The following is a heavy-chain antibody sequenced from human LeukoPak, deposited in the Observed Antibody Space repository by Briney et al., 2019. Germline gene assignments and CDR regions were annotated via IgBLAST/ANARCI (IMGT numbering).Heavy chain of an antibody. D-gene: IGHD3-10*01. J-gene: IGHJ5*02. CDR3: ARGYYGSGSYWDP. CDR1: GGSISSYY. Sequence: SETLSLTCTVSGGSISSYYWSWIRQPPGKGLEWIGYIYYSGSTNYNPSLKSRVTISVDTSKNQFSLKLSSVTAADTAVYYCARGYYGSGSYWDPWGQGTLVTVSS. V-gene: IGHV4-59*01. CDR2: IYYSGST.